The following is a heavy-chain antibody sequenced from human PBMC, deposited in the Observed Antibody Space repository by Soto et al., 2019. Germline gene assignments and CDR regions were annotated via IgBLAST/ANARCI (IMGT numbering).Heavy chain of an antibody. CDR3: ASQPFDYYDSLGWYDP. J-gene: IGHJ5*02. CDR1: GGTFSSYT. V-gene: IGHV1-69*02. CDR2: IIPILGIA. D-gene: IGHD3-22*01. Sequence: GASVKVSCKASGGTFSSYTISWVRQAPGQGLEWMGRIIPILGIANYAQKFQGRVTITADKSTSTAYMELSSLRSEDTAVYYCASQPFDYYDSLGWYDPWGQGTLVTVSS.